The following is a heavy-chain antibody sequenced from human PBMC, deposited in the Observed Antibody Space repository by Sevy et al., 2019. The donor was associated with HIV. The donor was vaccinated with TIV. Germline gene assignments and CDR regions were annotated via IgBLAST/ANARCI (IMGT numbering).Heavy chain of an antibody. J-gene: IGHJ4*02. Sequence: GGYLRLSCAASGFTFNVYGMYWVRQAPGKGLQWVAFTRYDGSTKYYADSVKGRFTISRDNSKNTLYLQMNSLRVEDTAMYYCAKDLTERYSTSSGDFDYWGQGSLVTVSS. CDR2: TRYDGSTK. CDR3: AKDLTERYSTSSGDFDY. V-gene: IGHV3-30*02. CDR1: GFTFNVYG. D-gene: IGHD6-6*01.